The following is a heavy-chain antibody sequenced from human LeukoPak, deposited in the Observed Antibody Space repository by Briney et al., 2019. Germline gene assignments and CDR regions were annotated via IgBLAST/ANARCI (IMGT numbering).Heavy chain of an antibody. V-gene: IGHV3-11*06. CDR3: AKGYDYSDSQYYFDY. Sequence: PGGSLRLSCAASGFTFSDYYMTWIRQAPGKGLEWVSYISSSSGYITYADSVKGRFTISRDNAKNSLYLQMNSLRAEDTAVYYCAKGYDYSDSQYYFDYWGQGTLVTVSS. CDR1: GFTFSDYY. D-gene: IGHD4-11*01. J-gene: IGHJ4*02. CDR2: ISSSSGYI.